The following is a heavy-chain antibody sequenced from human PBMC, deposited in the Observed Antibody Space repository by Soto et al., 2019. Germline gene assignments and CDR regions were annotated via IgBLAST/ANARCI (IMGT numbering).Heavy chain of an antibody. CDR3: ARVAYSASSSYFDY. D-gene: IGHD6-6*01. Sequence: QVQLQESGPGLVKPSQTLSLTCTVSGDSISSGDHYWSWIRQPPGKCLEWIGYIYYSGTTYSRPSLQSRVIISVDTSKNQFSMNLNSVTAADTAVYHCARVAYSASSSYFDYWGQGTLVPVSS. CDR1: GDSISSGDHY. J-gene: IGHJ4*02. CDR2: IYYSGTT. V-gene: IGHV4-30-4*01.